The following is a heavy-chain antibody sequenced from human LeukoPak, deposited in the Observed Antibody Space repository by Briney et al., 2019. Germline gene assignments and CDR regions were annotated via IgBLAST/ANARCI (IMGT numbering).Heavy chain of an antibody. D-gene: IGHD1-26*01. J-gene: IGHJ4*02. V-gene: IGHV3-9*01. CDR2: ISWNSGSI. Sequence: GGSLRLSCAASGFTFDDYAMHWVRQAPGKGLEWVSGISWNSGSIGYADSVKGRFTISRDNAENSLYLQMNSLRAEDTALYYCAKSGEVGASSPLDFDYWGQGTLVTVSS. CDR3: AKSGEVGASSPLDFDY. CDR1: GFTFDDYA.